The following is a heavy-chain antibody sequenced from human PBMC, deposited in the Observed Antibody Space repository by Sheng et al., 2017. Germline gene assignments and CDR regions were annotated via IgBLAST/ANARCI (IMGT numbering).Heavy chain of an antibody. D-gene: IGHD5-12*01. J-gene: IGHJ4*02. V-gene: IGHV1-69*13. Sequence: QVQLVQSGAEVKKPGSSVKVSCKASGGTFSSYAISWVRQAPGQGLEWMGGIIPIFGTANYAQKFQGRVTITADESTSTAYMELSSLRSEDTAVYYCARAPFYRGYSGYDEYYFDYWGQGTLVTVSS. CDR2: IIPIFGTA. CDR1: GGTFSSYA. CDR3: ARAPFYRGYSGYDEYYFDY.